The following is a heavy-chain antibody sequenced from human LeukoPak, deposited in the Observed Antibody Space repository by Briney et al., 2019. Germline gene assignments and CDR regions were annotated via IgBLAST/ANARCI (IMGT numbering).Heavy chain of an antibody. D-gene: IGHD3-22*01. V-gene: IGHV4-59*01. J-gene: IGHJ3*02. CDR3: ARVDTYYYDSSGYRYDAFDI. CDR1: GGAISSYY. CDR2: IYYSGST. Sequence: SETLSLTRNVSGGAISSYYWSWIRQPPGKGLEWIGYIYYSGSTNYNPSLKSRVTISVDTSKNQFSLKLSSVTAADTAVYYCARVDTYYYDSSGYRYDAFDIWGQGTMVTVSS.